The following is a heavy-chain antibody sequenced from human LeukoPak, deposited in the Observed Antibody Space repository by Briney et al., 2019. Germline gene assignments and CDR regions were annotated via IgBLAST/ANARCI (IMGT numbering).Heavy chain of an antibody. CDR1: GFTVSSNE. J-gene: IGHJ4*02. D-gene: IGHD1/OR15-1a*01. Sequence: GGSLRLSCAASGFTVSSNEMSWVRQAPGKGLEWVSSISGGSTYYADSRKGRFTISRDNSKNTLHLQMNSLRAEDTAVYYCARASPQQAFLFDYWGQGTLVTVSS. CDR2: ISGGST. CDR3: ARASPQQAFLFDY. V-gene: IGHV3-38-3*01.